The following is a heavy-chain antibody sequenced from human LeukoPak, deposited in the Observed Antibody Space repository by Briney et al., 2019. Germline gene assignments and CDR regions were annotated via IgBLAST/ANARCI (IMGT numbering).Heavy chain of an antibody. Sequence: SETLSLTCTVSGGSISSSSYYWGWIRQPPGKGLEWIGSIYYSGSTYYNPSLKSRVTISVDTSKNQFSLKLSSVTAADTAVYSCARVSYSRSYDYWYFDLWGRGTLVTVSS. J-gene: IGHJ2*01. D-gene: IGHD6-13*01. CDR1: GGSISSSSYY. V-gene: IGHV4-39*07. CDR2: IYYSGST. CDR3: ARVSYSRSYDYWYFDL.